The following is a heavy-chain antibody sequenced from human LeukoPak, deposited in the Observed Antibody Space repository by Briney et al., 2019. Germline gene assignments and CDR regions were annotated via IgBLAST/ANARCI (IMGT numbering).Heavy chain of an antibody. Sequence: GGSLRLSCAASGFTLSSYFMEWVRQAPGKGLEWVSVIYSGGSTYYADSVKGRFTISRDNSKNTLYLQMNSLRAEDTAVYYCAREGHYYDSSGYYYGDAFDIWGQGTMVTVSS. J-gene: IGHJ3*02. D-gene: IGHD3-22*01. V-gene: IGHV3-66*01. CDR3: AREGHYYDSSGYYYGDAFDI. CDR1: GFTLSSYF. CDR2: IYSGGST.